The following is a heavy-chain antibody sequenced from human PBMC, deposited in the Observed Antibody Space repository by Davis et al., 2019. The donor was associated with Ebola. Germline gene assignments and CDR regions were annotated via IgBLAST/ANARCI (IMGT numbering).Heavy chain of an antibody. J-gene: IGHJ6*02. D-gene: IGHD2-2*01. CDR1: GGSISSSSYY. CDR2: INHSGST. V-gene: IGHV4-39*07. Sequence: SETLSLTCTVSGGSISSSSYYWSWIRQPPGKGLEWIGEINHSGSTNYNPSLKSRVTISVDTSKNQFSLKVSSVTAADTAVYYCARRPAIYYYYYGMDVWGQGTTVTVSS. CDR3: ARRPAIYYYYYGMDV.